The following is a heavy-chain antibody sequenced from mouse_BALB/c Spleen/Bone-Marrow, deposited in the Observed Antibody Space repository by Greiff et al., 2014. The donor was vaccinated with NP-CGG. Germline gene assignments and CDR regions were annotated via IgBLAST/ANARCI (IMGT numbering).Heavy chain of an antibody. Sequence: ESGPGLVKPSQSLSLTSSVTGYSITSGYYWNWIRQFPGNKLEWMGYISYDGSSNYNPSLKNRISITRDTSKNQFFLKLSSVTTEDTASYYCASGYYGGSFAYWGQGTLVTVSA. CDR1: GYSITSGYY. V-gene: IGHV3-6*02. J-gene: IGHJ3*01. CDR2: ISYDGSS. CDR3: ASGYYGGSFAY. D-gene: IGHD1-2*01.